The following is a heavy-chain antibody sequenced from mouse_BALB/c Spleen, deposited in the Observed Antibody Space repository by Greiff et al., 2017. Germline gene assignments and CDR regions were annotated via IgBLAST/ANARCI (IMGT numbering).Heavy chain of an antibody. V-gene: IGHV2-6-7*01. Sequence: QVQLKESGPGLVAPSQSLSITCTVSGFSLTGYGVNWVRQPPGKGLEWLGMIWGDGSTDYNSALKSRLSISKDNSKSQVFLKMNSLQTDDTARYYCARGLGPNYYAMDYWGQGTSVTVSS. D-gene: IGHD4-1*01. CDR2: IWGDGST. CDR3: ARGLGPNYYAMDY. CDR1: GFSLTGYG. J-gene: IGHJ4*01.